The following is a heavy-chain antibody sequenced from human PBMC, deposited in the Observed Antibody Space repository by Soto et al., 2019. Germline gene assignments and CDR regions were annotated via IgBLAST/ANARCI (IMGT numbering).Heavy chain of an antibody. CDR2: IYYSGST. CDR3: ARMVATLIDY. Sequence: PSETLSLTCTVSDGSISSYYWSWIRQPPGKGLEWIGYIYYSGSTNYNPSLKSRVTISVDTSKNQFSLKLSSVTAADTAVYYCARMVATLIDYWGQGTLVTVSS. J-gene: IGHJ4*02. D-gene: IGHD5-12*01. V-gene: IGHV4-59*01. CDR1: DGSISSYY.